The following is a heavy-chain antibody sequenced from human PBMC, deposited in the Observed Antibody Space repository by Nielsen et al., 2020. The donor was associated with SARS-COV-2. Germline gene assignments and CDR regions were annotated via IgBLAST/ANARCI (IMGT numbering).Heavy chain of an antibody. CDR3: AREVSYYYYGMDV. CDR1: GYTFTGYY. V-gene: IGHV1-2*06. Sequence: ASVKVSCKASGYTFTGYYMHWVRQAPGQGLEWMGRINPNSGGTNYAQKFQGRVTITRDTSASTAYMELSSLRSEDTAVYYCAREVSYYYYGMDVWGQGTTVTVSS. J-gene: IGHJ6*02. CDR2: INPNSGGT.